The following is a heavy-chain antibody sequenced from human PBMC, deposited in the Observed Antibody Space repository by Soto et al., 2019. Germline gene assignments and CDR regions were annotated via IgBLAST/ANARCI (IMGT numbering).Heavy chain of an antibody. CDR2: IKSGGNT. V-gene: IGHV3-66*01. Sequence: EVQLVESGGGLVQPGGSLRLSCAASGFTVSTDWMYWVRQAPGKGLEWISVIKSGGNTHYADSVEGRFSISRDNSKNTVYLQMNSRRGEDTAVYYCVRENYYYGMDVWGQGTTVTVSS. J-gene: IGHJ6*02. CDR3: VRENYYYGMDV. CDR1: GFTVSTDW.